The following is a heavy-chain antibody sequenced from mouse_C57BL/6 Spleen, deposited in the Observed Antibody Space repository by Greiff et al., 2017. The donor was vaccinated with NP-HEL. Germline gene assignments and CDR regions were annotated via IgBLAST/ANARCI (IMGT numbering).Heavy chain of an antibody. J-gene: IGHJ4*01. D-gene: IGHD2-3*01. CDR1: GFTFSDYG. CDR2: ISNLAYSI. Sequence: EVKVEESGGGLVQPGGSLKLSCAASGFTFSDYGMAWVRQAPRKGPEWVAFISNLAYSIYYADTVTGRFTISRENAKNTLYLEMSSLRSEDTAMYYCARTGDGHAMDYWGQGTSVTVSS. V-gene: IGHV5-15*04. CDR3: ARTGDGHAMDY.